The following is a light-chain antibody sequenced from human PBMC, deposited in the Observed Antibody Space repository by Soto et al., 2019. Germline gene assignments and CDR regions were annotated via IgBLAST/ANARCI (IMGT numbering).Light chain of an antibody. CDR2: DAS. Sequence: EIVLTQSPATLSWSPMEIATLAFMASQSVSSYLAWYQQKPGQAPRLLIYDASNRATGIPDRFSGSGSGTDFTLTISRLEPEDFAVYYCQQYGSSPRTFGQGTKVDIK. J-gene: IGKJ1*01. CDR1: QSVSSY. V-gene: IGKV3-20*01. CDR3: QQYGSSPRT.